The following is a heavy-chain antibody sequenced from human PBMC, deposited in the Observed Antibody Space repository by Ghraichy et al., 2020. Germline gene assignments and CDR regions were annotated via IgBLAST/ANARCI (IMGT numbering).Heavy chain of an antibody. D-gene: IGHD1-26*01. CDR1: GFTFTNYA. CDR3: AKNLRPSGSYASD. Sequence: LSLTCVASGFTFTNYAMSWVRQAPGKGLEWVSGATGSGGITYYADSVKGRFTISRDYSKSTLYLQMNSLRAEDTAVYYCAKNLRPSGSYASDWGQGTLVTVSS. CDR2: ATGSGGIT. V-gene: IGHV3-23*01. J-gene: IGHJ4*02.